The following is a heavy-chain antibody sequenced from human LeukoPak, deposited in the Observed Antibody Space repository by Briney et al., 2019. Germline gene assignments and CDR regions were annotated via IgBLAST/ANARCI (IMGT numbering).Heavy chain of an antibody. CDR3: ARDTTLYYDGSGFDAFDI. Sequence: GGSLRLSCAASGFTFDDYGMIWVRQAPGKGLEWVSAINWNGGSTGYADSLKGRFTISRDNAKNSLYLQMNSLRAEDTALYYCARDTTLYYDGSGFDAFDIWGQGTMVTVSS. CDR2: INWNGGST. CDR1: GFTFDDYG. J-gene: IGHJ3*02. D-gene: IGHD3-22*01. V-gene: IGHV3-20*04.